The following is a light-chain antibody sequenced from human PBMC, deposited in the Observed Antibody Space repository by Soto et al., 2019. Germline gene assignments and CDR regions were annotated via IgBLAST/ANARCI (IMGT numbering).Light chain of an antibody. CDR1: QSLLHSDGTTY. J-gene: IGKJ2*01. Sequence: DVVLTQTPLSSPVTLGQPASISCRSSQSLLHSDGTTYLSWLHQRPGQPPRLLTYSVSNRFSGVPDRFSGSGARTDFTLTISRVEAEDGGVYYCMQATQDPPYTFGQGTKLEI. CDR3: MQATQDPPYT. V-gene: IGKV2-24*01. CDR2: SVS.